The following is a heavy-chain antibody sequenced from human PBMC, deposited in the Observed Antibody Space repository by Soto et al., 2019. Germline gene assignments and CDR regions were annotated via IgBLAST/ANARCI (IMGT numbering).Heavy chain of an antibody. D-gene: IGHD1-26*01. CDR3: AREPRAPTDFDY. Sequence: LRLSCAASGFTFSSYWMSWVRQAPGKGLEWVANIKQDGSERYYVDSVKGRFTISRDNAKNSLYLQMNSLRAEDSAVYYCAREPRAPTDFDYWGQGTLVTVSS. CDR1: GFTFSSYW. J-gene: IGHJ4*02. V-gene: IGHV3-7*01. CDR2: IKQDGSER.